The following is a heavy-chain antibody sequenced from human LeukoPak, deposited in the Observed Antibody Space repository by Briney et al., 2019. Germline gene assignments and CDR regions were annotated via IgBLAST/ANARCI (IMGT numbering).Heavy chain of an antibody. CDR3: ARSFDRRDGYNSAAFDI. Sequence: PSETLSLTCTVSGGSISSYYWSWIRQPPGKGLEWIGYIYYSGSTNYNPSLKSRVTISVDTSKNQFSLKLSSVTAADTAVYYCARSFDRRDGYNSAAFDIWGQGTMVTVSS. CDR1: GGSISSYY. V-gene: IGHV4-59*01. D-gene: IGHD5-24*01. J-gene: IGHJ3*02. CDR2: IYYSGST.